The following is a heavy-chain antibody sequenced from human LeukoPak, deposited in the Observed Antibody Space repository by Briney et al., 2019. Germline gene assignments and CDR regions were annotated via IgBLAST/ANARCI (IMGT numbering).Heavy chain of an antibody. V-gene: IGHV3-49*04. J-gene: IGHJ4*02. CDR1: GFTFGDHA. CDR2: IRSKGYGGTT. Sequence: PGRSLRLSCSASGFTFGDHAMSWVRQAPGKGLEGVGFIRSKGYGGTTEYAASVEGRFSLSRDDSKSFVYLQMSSLKTEDTAVYYCTRVRSGNDFDYWGQGTLVTVSS. D-gene: IGHD3-10*01. CDR3: TRVRSGNDFDY.